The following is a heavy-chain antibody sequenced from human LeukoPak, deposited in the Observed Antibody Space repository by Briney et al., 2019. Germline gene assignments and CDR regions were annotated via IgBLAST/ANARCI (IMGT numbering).Heavy chain of an antibody. V-gene: IGHV3-66*01. Sequence: GGSLRLSCAVSGFRVTNNYMSWARQAPGNGLEWVSVFYVGGATYYADSVKGIFTISRDNSRNTLYLQMNSQRAEETALFFFQTEDAIRYFDWLRIMDVWGQGTTVTVSS. D-gene: IGHD3-9*01. CDR2: FYVGGAT. CDR3: QTEDAIRYFDWLRIMDV. CDR1: GFRVTNNY. J-gene: IGHJ6*02.